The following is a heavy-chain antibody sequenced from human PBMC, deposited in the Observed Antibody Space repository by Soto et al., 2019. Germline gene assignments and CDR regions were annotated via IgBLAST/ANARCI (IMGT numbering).Heavy chain of an antibody. CDR2: IKQDGSEK. Sequence: GGSLRLSCAASGFTFSNYWMSWVRQTPGKGLEWVANIKQDGSEKYYVDSVKGRFTISRDNAKNSLYLQMNSLRAEDTAVYYCAKSFQRDFFDYWGQGTLVTVSS. V-gene: IGHV3-7*01. CDR3: AKSFQRDFFDY. J-gene: IGHJ4*02. CDR1: GFTFSNYW. D-gene: IGHD2-2*01.